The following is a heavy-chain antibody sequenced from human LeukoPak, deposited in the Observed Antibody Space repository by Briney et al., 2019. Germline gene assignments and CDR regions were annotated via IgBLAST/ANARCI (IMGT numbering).Heavy chain of an antibody. CDR2: ISSSGSTI. V-gene: IGHV3-11*04. D-gene: IGHD5-12*01. CDR1: GFTFSDYY. J-gene: IGHJ4*02. CDR3: ASGPRGGYDSFFDY. Sequence: GGPLRLSCAASGFTFSDYYMSWIRQAPGKGLEWVSYISSSGSTIYYADSVKGRFTISRDNAKNSLYLQMNSLRAEDTAVYYCASGPRGGYDSFFDYWGQGTLVTVSS.